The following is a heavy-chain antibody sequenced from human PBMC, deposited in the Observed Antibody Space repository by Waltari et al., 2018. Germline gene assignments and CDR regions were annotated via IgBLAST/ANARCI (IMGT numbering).Heavy chain of an antibody. CDR1: GFTFNNYA. J-gene: IGHJ4*01. CDR2: RVTTGST. CDR3: ARVARVAPRTRVTWYFEF. D-gene: IGHD5-18*01. V-gene: IGHV3-23*01. Sequence: EVQLLESGGGFVHPGGSLKLSCATSGFTFNNYAMAWVRQAPGKGLEWVSNRVTTGSTDYADSVKCRFSVSRDSSTNTRHLQMNGLRDEDTALYYCARVARVAPRTRVTWYFEFWGRGALVTVSS.